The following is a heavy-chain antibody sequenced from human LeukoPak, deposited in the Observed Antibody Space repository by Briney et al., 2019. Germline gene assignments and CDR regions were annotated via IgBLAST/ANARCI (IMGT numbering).Heavy chain of an antibody. V-gene: IGHV3-30*04. CDR3: ARDPTGTMGLFDY. D-gene: IGHD1-1*01. J-gene: IGHJ4*02. CDR1: GFTLSRHA. CDR2: ISYDGSNK. Sequence: GGSLRLSCAASGFTLSRHAMHWVRQAPGKGLEWVAVISYDGSNKYYADSVKGRFTISRDNSKNTLYLQMNSLRAEDTAVYYCARDPTGTMGLFDYWGQGTLVTVSS.